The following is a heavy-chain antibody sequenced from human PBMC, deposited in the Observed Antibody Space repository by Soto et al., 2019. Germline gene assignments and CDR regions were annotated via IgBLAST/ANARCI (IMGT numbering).Heavy chain of an antibody. CDR2: ISSSGSTI. D-gene: IGHD2-15*01. J-gene: IGHJ6*02. V-gene: IGHV3-48*03. CDR1: GFTFSSYE. CDR3: AREDIVVVVAAPDYYYGMDV. Sequence: LRLSCAASGFTFSSYEMNWVRQAPGRGLEWVSYISSSGSTIYYAESVKGRFTISRDNAKNSLYLQMNSLRAEDTAVYYCAREDIVVVVAAPDYYYGMDVWGQGTTVTVSS.